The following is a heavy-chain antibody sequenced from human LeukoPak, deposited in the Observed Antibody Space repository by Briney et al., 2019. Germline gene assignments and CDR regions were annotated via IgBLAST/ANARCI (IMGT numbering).Heavy chain of an antibody. J-gene: IGHJ4*02. CDR1: GGSIDIYY. Sequence: SETLSLTCTVSGGSIDIYYWNWIRQPPGKGLEWLGYIYYSGSTNYNPSLKSRVTISVDTSKNQFSLKLRSVTAADTAVYYCARLTSGSGTYLFDYWGQGTLVTVSS. CDR3: ARLTSGSGTYLFDY. V-gene: IGHV4-59*08. D-gene: IGHD3-10*01. CDR2: IYYSGST.